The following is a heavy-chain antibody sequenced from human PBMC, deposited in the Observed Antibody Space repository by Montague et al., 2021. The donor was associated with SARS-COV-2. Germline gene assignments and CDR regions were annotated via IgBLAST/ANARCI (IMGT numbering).Heavy chain of an antibody. D-gene: IGHD3-10*01. CDR1: GFTFSSYD. Sequence: SLILSCAASGFTFSSYDMHWVRQAPVKGLEWVAVIWYDGSNQYYXDSVKGRFTISRDNSKNTLYLQINSLRAEDTAVYYCAREYSAPRWFGEYNRYGMDVWGQGTTVTVSS. CDR2: IWYDGSNQ. J-gene: IGHJ6*02. V-gene: IGHV3-33*08. CDR3: AREYSAPRWFGEYNRYGMDV.